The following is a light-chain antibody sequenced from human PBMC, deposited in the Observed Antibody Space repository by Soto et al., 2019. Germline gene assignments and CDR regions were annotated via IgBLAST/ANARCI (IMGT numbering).Light chain of an antibody. V-gene: IGKV3-20*01. CDR2: GAS. Sequence: EIVLTQSPGTLSLSPGERATLSCRASQSFSSSYLAWYQQKHGQAPRLLIYGASSRATGLQDRFSGRGSGTDFTLTISRLEPEDFAVYYCQQYCSSPPYTFGQGTKLEIK. CDR3: QQYCSSPPYT. CDR1: QSFSSSY. J-gene: IGKJ2*01.